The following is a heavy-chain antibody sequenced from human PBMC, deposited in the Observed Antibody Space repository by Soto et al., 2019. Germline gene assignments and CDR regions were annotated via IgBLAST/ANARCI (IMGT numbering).Heavy chain of an antibody. CDR3: ARRIAAVVAWFDP. CDR1: GGSISSGDYY. Sequence: QVQLQESGPGLVKPSQTLSLTCTVSGGSISSGDYYWSWIRQPPGKGQEWIGYIYYSGSTHYNPSLKSRVTISVDTSKNQFSLKLSSVTAADTAVYYCARRIAAVVAWFDPWGQGTLVTVSS. CDR2: IYYSGST. V-gene: IGHV4-30-4*01. J-gene: IGHJ5*02. D-gene: IGHD6-13*01.